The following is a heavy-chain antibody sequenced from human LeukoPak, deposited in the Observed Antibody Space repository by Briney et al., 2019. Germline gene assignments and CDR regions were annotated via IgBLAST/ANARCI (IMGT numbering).Heavy chain of an antibody. CDR1: GYTFTRYW. J-gene: IGHJ6*02. D-gene: IGHD3-16*01. Sequence: GESLKISCEASGYTFTRYWIGWVRQMPGKGPEWMGIIHPGGSDTRYSPSFRGQIIISVDKSINTAYLQWSSLKASDTALYYCARHKGLGGDVSIPHINYPYYGLDVWGQGTTVTVSS. V-gene: IGHV5-51*01. CDR2: IHPGGSDT. CDR3: ARHKGLGGDVSIPHINYPYYGLDV.